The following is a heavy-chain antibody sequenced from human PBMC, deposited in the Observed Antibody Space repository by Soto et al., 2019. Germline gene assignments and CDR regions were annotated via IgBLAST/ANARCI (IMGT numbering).Heavy chain of an antibody. V-gene: IGHV3-30*18. J-gene: IGHJ4*02. Sequence: QVQLVESGGGVVQPGRSLRLSCAASGVTFSGYGMHWVRQAPGKVLEWVGVISNDGSNKYYVDSVKGRFTISRDNSKNTLDLQMNSLRAEDTAVYYCAKDRVSEHSSGWPQGHWGQGTLVTVSS. CDR2: ISNDGSNK. CDR1: GVTFSGYG. D-gene: IGHD6-19*01. CDR3: AKDRVSEHSSGWPQGH.